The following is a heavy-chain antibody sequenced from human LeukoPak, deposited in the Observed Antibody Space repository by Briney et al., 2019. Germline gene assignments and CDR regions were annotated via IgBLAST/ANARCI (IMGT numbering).Heavy chain of an antibody. CDR1: GGSISSYY. CDR3: ARDVVPKYCSSTSCYRGGFDY. V-gene: IGHV4-59*01. Sequence: SETLSLTCPVSGGSISSYYWSWIRQPPGKGLEWIGYIYYSGSTNYNPSLKSRVTISVDTSKNQFSLKLSSVTAADTAVYNCARDVVPKYCSSTSCYRGGFDYWGQGTLVTVSS. CDR2: IYYSGST. D-gene: IGHD2-2*01. J-gene: IGHJ4*02.